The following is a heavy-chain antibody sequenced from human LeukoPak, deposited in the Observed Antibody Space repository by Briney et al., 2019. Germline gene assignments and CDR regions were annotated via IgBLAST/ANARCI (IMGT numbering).Heavy chain of an antibody. D-gene: IGHD3-10*01. CDR3: AKSVVYGSGNYYNFDY. Sequence: GGSLRLSCAASGFTFSSYGMHWVRQAPGKRLEWVAVIWYDGTNKNYADSVKGRFTISRDNSKDTRYLQMNSLRAEDTAVYYCAKSVVYGSGNYYNFDYWGRGTLVTVSS. CDR1: GFTFSSYG. V-gene: IGHV3-33*06. CDR2: IWYDGTNK. J-gene: IGHJ4*02.